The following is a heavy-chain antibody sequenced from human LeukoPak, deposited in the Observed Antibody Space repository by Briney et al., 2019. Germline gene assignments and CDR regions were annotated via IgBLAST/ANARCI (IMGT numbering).Heavy chain of an antibody. J-gene: IGHJ5*02. CDR1: GGSFSGYY. Sequence: SETLSLTCAVYGGSFSGYYWSWIRQPPGKGLEWIGEINHSGSTNYNPSLKSRVTISVDTSKNQFSLKLSSVTAADTAVYYCARGLERRFNWFDPWGQGTLVTASS. CDR3: ARGLERRFNWFDP. V-gene: IGHV4-34*01. D-gene: IGHD1-1*01. CDR2: INHSGST.